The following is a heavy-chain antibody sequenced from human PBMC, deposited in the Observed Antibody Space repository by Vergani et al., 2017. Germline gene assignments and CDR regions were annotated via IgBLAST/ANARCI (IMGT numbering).Heavy chain of an antibody. D-gene: IGHD1-1*01. CDR1: EYIFGNYW. CDR3: ARHTTYTDS. V-gene: IGHV5-51*01. CDR2: IYPADSDT. Sequence: EVELVHSGRDMRKPGVSVKIPCKRSEYIFGNYWIVWVRQMPGKGLEWMGIIYPADSDTRYSPSFQGPVTISADKSISTAFLQWDSLKASDTALYYCARHTTYTDSWGQGTLVTVSS. J-gene: IGHJ4*02.